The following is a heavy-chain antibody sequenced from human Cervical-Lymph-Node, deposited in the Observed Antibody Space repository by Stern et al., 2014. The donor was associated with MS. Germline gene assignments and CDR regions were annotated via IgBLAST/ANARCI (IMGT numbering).Heavy chain of an antibody. CDR2: INPHGGST. D-gene: IGHD5-12*01. V-gene: IGHV1-46*01. J-gene: IGHJ4*02. Sequence: VQLEESGAEVKGPGASVKVSCKASGYTFSSYYMHWVRQAPGQGLEWMGIINPHGGSTTYAQRFQGRLTLTRDTSTSTVYMGLTSLRSEDTAVYYCALYSGTFYWGQGTLVTVSS. CDR1: GYTFSSYY. CDR3: ALYSGTFY.